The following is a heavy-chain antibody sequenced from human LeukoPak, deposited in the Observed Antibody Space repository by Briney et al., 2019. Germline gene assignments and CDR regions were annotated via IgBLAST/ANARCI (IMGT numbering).Heavy chain of an antibody. V-gene: IGHV4-59*08. J-gene: IGHJ4*02. D-gene: IGHD2-21*02. CDR1: GGSISSYY. CDR3: ARHSCGGDCNPYFDY. CDR2: IYYSGST. Sequence: SETLSLTCTVSGGSISSYYWSWIRQPPGKGLEWIGYIYYSGSTNYNPYLKSRVTISVDTSKNQFSLKLSSVTAADTAVYYCARHSCGGDCNPYFDYWGQGTQVTVSS.